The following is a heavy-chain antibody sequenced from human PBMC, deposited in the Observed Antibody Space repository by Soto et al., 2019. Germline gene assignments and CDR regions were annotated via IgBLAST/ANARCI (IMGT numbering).Heavy chain of an antibody. CDR2: IIPIFGTP. CDR1: GGTFISYA. CDR3: GRSRITFGGVIATYGMEV. Sequence: QVQLVQSGAEVKKPGSSVKVSCTASGGTFISYAFSWVRQAPGQGLEWMGGIIPIFGTPNYAQKFQGRVTITAEKSTSTAYMDLSSLRPEYAAVYYCGRSRITFGGVIATYGMEVWGQGTTVTVSS. J-gene: IGHJ6*02. D-gene: IGHD3-16*02. V-gene: IGHV1-69*06.